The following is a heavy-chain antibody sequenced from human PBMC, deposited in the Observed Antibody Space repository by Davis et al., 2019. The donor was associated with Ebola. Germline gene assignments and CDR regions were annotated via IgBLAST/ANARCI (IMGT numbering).Heavy chain of an antibody. D-gene: IGHD3-10*01. Sequence: GESLKIPCKGSGYSFTSYWIGWVRQMPGKGLEWMGIIYPGDSDTRYSPSFQGQVTISLDKSINTAYLQWSSLKASDTAMYYCARGPRSYFRAGGDDYWGQGTLVSVSS. CDR2: IYPGDSDT. J-gene: IGHJ4*02. CDR1: GYSFTSYW. V-gene: IGHV5-51*01. CDR3: ARGPRSYFRAGGDDY.